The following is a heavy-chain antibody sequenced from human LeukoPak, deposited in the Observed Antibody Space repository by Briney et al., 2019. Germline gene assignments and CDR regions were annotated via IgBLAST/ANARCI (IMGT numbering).Heavy chain of an antibody. CDR2: ISYSGST. J-gene: IGHJ3*02. Sequence: SETLSLTCTVSDDSFSSRYWTWIRQPPGKGLEWIGYISYSGSTNYNPSLKSRVTTSVDTSKKQFSLRLTSVTAADTAVYYCARDPTTVTKGFDIWGQGTLVTVSS. CDR1: DDSFSSRY. V-gene: IGHV4-59*11. D-gene: IGHD4-17*01. CDR3: ARDPTTVTKGFDI.